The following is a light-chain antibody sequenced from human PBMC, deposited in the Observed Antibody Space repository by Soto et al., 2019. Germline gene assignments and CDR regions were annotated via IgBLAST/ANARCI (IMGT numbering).Light chain of an antibody. CDR2: SNN. CDR3: AAWDDSLNGWV. J-gene: IGLJ3*02. Sequence: QSVLTQPPSASGTPGQRVTISCSGSSSNIGSNTVNWYQQLPGTAPKLLIYSNNQRPSVVPDRFSGSKSDTSASLAISGLQAEDEADYYCAAWDDSLNGWVFGGGTKLTVL. V-gene: IGLV1-44*01. CDR1: SSNIGSNT.